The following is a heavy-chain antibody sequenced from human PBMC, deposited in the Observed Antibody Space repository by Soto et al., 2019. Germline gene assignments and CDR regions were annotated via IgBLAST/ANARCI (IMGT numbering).Heavy chain of an antibody. D-gene: IGHD5-12*01. J-gene: IGHJ4*02. V-gene: IGHV1-2*02. CDR2: INPNNGDT. Sequence: ASVKVSCKASGYTFTGYYIHWVRQAPGQRLEWMGWINPNNGDTNYAQNFQGRVTMTRDTSTRTAYMDLNSLTFDDTAVYYCARHSGYDYVFDYWGQGTLVTVS. CDR3: ARHSGYDYVFDY. CDR1: GYTFTGYY.